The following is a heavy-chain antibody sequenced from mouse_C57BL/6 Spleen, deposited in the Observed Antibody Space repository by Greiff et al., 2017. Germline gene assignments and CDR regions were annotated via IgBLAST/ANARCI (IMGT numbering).Heavy chain of an antibody. D-gene: IGHD2-4*01. V-gene: IGHV1-39*01. CDR1: GYSFTDYN. J-gene: IGHJ4*01. CDR2: INPNYGTT. Sequence: VQLKASGPELVKPGASVKISCKASGYSFTDYNMNWVKQSNGKSLEWIGVINPNYGTTSYNQKFKGKATLTVDQSSSTAYMQRNSLTSEDSAVYYCARGYDYDLDYAMDYWGQGTSVTVAS. CDR3: ARGYDYDLDYAMDY.